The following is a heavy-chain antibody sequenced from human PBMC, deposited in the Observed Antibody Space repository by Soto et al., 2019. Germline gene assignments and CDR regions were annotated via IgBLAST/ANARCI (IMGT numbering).Heavy chain of an antibody. V-gene: IGHV3-23*01. J-gene: IGHJ4*02. CDR1: GFTFSSYA. D-gene: IGHD3-22*01. CDR2: ISSSGGSI. Sequence: GGSLRLSCAASGFTFSSYAMSWIRQAPGKGLEWVSVISSSGGSIYYSDSVKGRFTISRDNSKNTLYLQMNSLRAGDTAVYYCVRATYFSDSSGYTRCLDYWGQGTLVTVSS. CDR3: VRATYFSDSSGYTRCLDY.